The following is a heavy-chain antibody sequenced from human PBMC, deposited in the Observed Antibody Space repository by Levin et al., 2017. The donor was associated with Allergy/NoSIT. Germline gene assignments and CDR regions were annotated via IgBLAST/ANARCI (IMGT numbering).Heavy chain of an antibody. CDR3: APSRTTEPFDP. D-gene: IGHD1-1*01. V-gene: IGHV3-21*01. CDR2: ISSSSSYI. CDR1: GFTFSSYS. Sequence: KSGGSLRLSCAASGFTFSSYSMNWVRQAPGKGLEWVSSISSSSSYIYYADSVKGRFTISRDNAKNSLYLQMNSLRAEDTAVYYCAPSRTTEPFDPWGQGTLVTVSS. J-gene: IGHJ5*02.